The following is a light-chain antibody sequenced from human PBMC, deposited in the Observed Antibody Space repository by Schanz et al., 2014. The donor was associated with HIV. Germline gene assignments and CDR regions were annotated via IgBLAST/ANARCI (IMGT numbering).Light chain of an antibody. CDR2: KAS. Sequence: DIQMTQSPSTQSASVGDRVTLTCRASQSISSWLAWYQQKPGKAPKVLIYKASSLESGVPSRFSGSGSGTEFTLTISSLQPDDFATYYCQQCVTYPYTFGQGTKLDIK. J-gene: IGKJ2*01. CDR3: QQCVTYPYT. V-gene: IGKV1-5*03. CDR1: QSISSW.